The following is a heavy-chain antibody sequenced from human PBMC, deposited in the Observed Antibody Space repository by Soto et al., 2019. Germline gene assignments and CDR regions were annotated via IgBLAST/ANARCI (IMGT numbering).Heavy chain of an antibody. CDR1: GYTLTSYG. CDR3: ARQYGDYVGDAFDI. V-gene: IGHV1-18*01. D-gene: IGHD4-17*01. Sequence: GASVKVSCKASGYTLTSYGISWVRQAPGQGLEWMGWISAYNGNTNYAQKLQGRVTMTTDTSTSTAYMELRSLRSDDTAVYYCARQYGDYVGDAFDIWGQGTMVTVSS. J-gene: IGHJ3*02. CDR2: ISAYNGNT.